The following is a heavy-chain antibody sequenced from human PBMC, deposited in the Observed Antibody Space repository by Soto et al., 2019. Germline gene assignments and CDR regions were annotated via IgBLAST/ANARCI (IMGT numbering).Heavy chain of an antibody. CDR2: IYYSGST. Sequence: QVQLQESGPGLVKPSETLSLTCTVSGGSVSSGSYYWSWIRQPPGKGLEWIGYIYYSGSTNYNPSLKCRVTISVDTSKNQFSLKLSSVTAADTAVYYCARDRRGYVDYWGQGTLVTVSS. CDR3: ARDRRGYVDY. J-gene: IGHJ4*02. V-gene: IGHV4-61*01. CDR1: GGSVSSGSYY.